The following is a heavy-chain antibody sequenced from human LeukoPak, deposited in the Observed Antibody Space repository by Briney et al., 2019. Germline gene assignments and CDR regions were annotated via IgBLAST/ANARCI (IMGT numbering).Heavy chain of an antibody. CDR2: IYYSGST. CDR1: GGSISSYY. V-gene: IGHV4-59*01. J-gene: IGHJ4*02. D-gene: IGHD1-26*01. Sequence: SETLSLTYTVSGGSISSYYWSWIRQPPGKGLEWIGYIYYSGSTNYNPSLKSRVTISVDTSKNQFSLKLSSVTAADTAVYYCARAIVGATTNFDYWGQGTLVTVSS. CDR3: ARAIVGATTNFDY.